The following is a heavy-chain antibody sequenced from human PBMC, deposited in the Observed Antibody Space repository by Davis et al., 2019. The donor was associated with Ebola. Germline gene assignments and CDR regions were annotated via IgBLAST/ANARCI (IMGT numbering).Heavy chain of an antibody. CDR1: GYTFTSYG. J-gene: IGHJ6*02. V-gene: IGHV1-18*01. CDR2: ISAYNGNT. D-gene: IGHD6-6*01. CDR3: ARDNGDSSPHYYYYYYGMDV. Sequence: AASVKVSCKASGYTFTSYGISWVRQAPGQGLEWMGWISAYNGNTNYAQKLQGRVTMTTDTSTSTAYMELRSLRSDDTAVYYCARDNGDSSPHYYYYYYGMDVWGQGTTVTVSS.